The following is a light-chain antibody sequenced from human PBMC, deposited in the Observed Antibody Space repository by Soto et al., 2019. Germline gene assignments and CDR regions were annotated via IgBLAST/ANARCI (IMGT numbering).Light chain of an antibody. CDR1: QSVSSD. CDR2: GAS. Sequence: EIVMTQSPATLSVSPGERATLSCRASQSVSSDLAWYHQKPGQAPRLLIYGASTRAAGIPARFSGSGSGTEFTLTISSLQYEDFAVYYCQQYNNWPLTFGGGTKVEIK. CDR3: QQYNNWPLT. V-gene: IGKV3-15*01. J-gene: IGKJ4*01.